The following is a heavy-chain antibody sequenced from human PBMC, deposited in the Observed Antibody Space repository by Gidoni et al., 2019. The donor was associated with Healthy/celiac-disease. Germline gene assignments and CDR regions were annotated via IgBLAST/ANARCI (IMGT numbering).Heavy chain of an antibody. J-gene: IGHJ5*02. CDR3: ARHAKLWGSPGRYNWFDP. D-gene: IGHD7-27*01. Sequence: DGLEWIGSIYYSGSTYYNPSLKSRVTISVDTSKNQFSLKLSSVTAADTAVYYCARHAKLWGSPGRYNWFDPWGQGTLVTVSS. V-gene: IGHV4-39*01. CDR2: IYYSGST.